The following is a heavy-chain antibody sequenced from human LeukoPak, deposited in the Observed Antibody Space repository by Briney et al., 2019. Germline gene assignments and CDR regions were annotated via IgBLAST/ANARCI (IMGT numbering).Heavy chain of an antibody. CDR1: GGSISSYY. J-gene: IGHJ4*02. CDR3: ARHVGDY. CDR2: IYTSGST. Sequence: SETLSLTCTVSGGSISSYYWSWIRQPPGKGLEWIGYIYTSGSTNYNPSLKSRVAISVDTSKNQLSLKLSSVTAADTAVYYCARHVGDYWGQGTLVTVSS. D-gene: IGHD1-26*01. V-gene: IGHV4-4*09.